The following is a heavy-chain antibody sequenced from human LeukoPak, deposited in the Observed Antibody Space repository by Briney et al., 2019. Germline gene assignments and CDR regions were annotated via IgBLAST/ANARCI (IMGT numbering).Heavy chain of an antibody. CDR2: ISGSGGST. D-gene: IGHD6-19*01. J-gene: IGHJ4*02. CDR3: AKDRGYSSGWTKKYYFDY. Sequence: PGGSLTLSCAASGSTFSSYAMSWVRQAPGKGLEWVSSISGSGGSTYHAASVKRRFTISRDKSKNKLYRQMNSLRAEDTAVYYCAKDRGYSSGWTKKYYFDYWGQGTLVTVSS. CDR1: GSTFSSYA. V-gene: IGHV3-23*01.